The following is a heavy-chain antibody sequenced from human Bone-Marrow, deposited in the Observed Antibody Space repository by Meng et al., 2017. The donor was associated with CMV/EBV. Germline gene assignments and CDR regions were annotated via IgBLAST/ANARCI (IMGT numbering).Heavy chain of an antibody. V-gene: IGHV3-43*01. CDR1: GFTFDDYT. Sequence: ETLSLTCSASGFTFDDYTMHWVRQTPGKGLEWVSLIGRDGGSTYYADSVKGRFTISRDNSKNSLYLQMNSLRTEDTALYYCAKDLVPTTYYYYGMDVWGQGTTVTVSS. J-gene: IGHJ6*02. D-gene: IGHD5-12*01. CDR2: IGRDGGST. CDR3: AKDLVPTTYYYYGMDV.